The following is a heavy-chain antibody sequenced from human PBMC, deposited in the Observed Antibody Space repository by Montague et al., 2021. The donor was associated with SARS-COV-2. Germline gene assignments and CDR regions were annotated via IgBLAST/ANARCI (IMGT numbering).Heavy chain of an antibody. V-gene: IGHV6-1*01. CDR3: VRDTGSAQAGFDA. CDR2: TNYRSKWTS. Sequence: CAISGDSVWSNTAAWYWIWQSPSGGLEWLGRTNYRSKWTSDYATSVAGRMSIDPDTSKNQFFLHLRSVTPEDTGVYYCVRDTGSAQAGFDAWGQGTLVTVSS. J-gene: IGHJ4*02. D-gene: IGHD4-17*01. CDR1: GDSVWSNTAA.